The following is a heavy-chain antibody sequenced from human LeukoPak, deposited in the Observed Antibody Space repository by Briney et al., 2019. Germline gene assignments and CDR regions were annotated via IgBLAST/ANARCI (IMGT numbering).Heavy chain of an antibody. D-gene: IGHD3-22*01. CDR2: IIPILGIA. J-gene: IGHJ4*02. V-gene: IGHV1-69*04. CDR1: GGTFSSYA. Sequence: SVKVSCKASGGTFSSYAISWVRQAPGQGLEWMGRIIPILGIANYAQKFQGRVTITADKSTSTAYMELSSLGSEDTAVYYCARYYYDSSGYYYWGQGTLVTVSS. CDR3: ARYYYDSSGYYY.